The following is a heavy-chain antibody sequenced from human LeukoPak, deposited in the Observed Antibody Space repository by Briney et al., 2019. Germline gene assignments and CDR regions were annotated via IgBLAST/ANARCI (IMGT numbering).Heavy chain of an antibody. CDR3: ARVGSATVYYYYYMDV. J-gene: IGHJ6*03. V-gene: IGHV4-4*07. D-gene: IGHD2-15*01. Sequence: SETLSLTCTVSGGSINNYYWSWIRQSAGKGLEWIGRIYSSGTTNYNPSLKSRVTMSVDTSKNQFSLKLSSVTAADTAVYYCARVGSATVYYYYYMDVWGKGTTVTVSS. CDR1: GGSINNYY. CDR2: IYSSGTT.